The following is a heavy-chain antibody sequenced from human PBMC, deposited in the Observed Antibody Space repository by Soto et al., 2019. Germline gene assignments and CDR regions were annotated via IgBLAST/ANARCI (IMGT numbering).Heavy chain of an antibody. Sequence: RKISCRGFEYIFTSYWIAWVRQMPGEGLEWMGIIYPGDSDTIYSPSFQGQVTISADKSINTAYLQWSSLKASDTATYYCARHAGYCSSTRCYQNDFWGQGTLVTVYS. V-gene: IGHV5-51*01. J-gene: IGHJ4*02. D-gene: IGHD2-2*01. CDR3: ARHAGYCSSTRCYQNDF. CDR1: EYIFTSYW. CDR2: IYPGDSDT.